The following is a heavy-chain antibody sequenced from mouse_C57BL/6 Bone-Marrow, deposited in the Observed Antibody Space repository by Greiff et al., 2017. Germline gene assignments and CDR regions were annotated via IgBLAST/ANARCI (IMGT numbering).Heavy chain of an antibody. D-gene: IGHD2-1*01. Sequence: VKLMESGAELVKPGASVKLSCKASGYTFTEYTIHWVKQRSGQGLEWIGWFYPGSGSIKYNEKFKDKATLTADKSSSTVYMELSRLTSEDSAVYFCASHEYYYCNRYFDYWGQGTTLTVSS. CDR2: FYPGSGSI. CDR3: ASHEYYYCNRYFDY. V-gene: IGHV1-62-2*01. CDR1: GYTFTEYT. J-gene: IGHJ2*01.